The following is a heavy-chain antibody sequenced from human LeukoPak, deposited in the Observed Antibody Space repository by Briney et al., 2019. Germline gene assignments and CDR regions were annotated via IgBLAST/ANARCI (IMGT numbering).Heavy chain of an antibody. D-gene: IGHD3-22*01. V-gene: IGHV4-38-2*01. Sequence: SETLSLTCAVSGYSITSGYYWAWIRQPPGKGLEWIGNIYHSGSTYYNASLKSRVTISVDTSKNQFSLKLSSVTAADTAVYYCSSYKNYYDSSGYYFDYWGQGTLVTVSS. J-gene: IGHJ4*02. CDR2: IYHSGST. CDR1: GYSITSGYY. CDR3: SSYKNYYDSSGYYFDY.